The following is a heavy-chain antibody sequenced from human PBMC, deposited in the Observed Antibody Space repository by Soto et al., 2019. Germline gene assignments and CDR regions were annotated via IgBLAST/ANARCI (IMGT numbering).Heavy chain of an antibody. CDR1: GGSISSGYYY. D-gene: IGHD6-13*01. J-gene: IGHJ4*02. V-gene: IGHV4-31*03. CDR3: TAAGAQFDY. CDR2: IYYSGST. Sequence: SETLSLTCTVSGGSISSGYYYWSWIRQHPGKGLEWIGYIYYSGSTYYSPSLQSRVSISVDTSKNQFSLELSFVTAADTAVYYCTAAGAQFDYWGQGTVVTVSS.